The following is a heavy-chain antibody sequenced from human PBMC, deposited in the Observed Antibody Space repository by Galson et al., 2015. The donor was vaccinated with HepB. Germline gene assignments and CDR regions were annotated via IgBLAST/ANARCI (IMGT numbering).Heavy chain of an antibody. Sequence: SLRLSCAASGFTFSSYGMHWVRQAPGKGLEWVAVISYDGSNKYYADSVKGRFTISRDNSKNTLYLQMNSLRAEDTAVYYCAKDTTHPYSSSWWWGVAFDIWGQGTMVTVSS. CDR3: AKDTTHPYSSSWWWGVAFDI. CDR1: GFTFSSYG. V-gene: IGHV3-30*18. CDR2: ISYDGSNK. D-gene: IGHD6-13*01. J-gene: IGHJ3*02.